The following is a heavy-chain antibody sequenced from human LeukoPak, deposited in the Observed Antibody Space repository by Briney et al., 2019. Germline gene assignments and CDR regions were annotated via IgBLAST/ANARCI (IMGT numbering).Heavy chain of an antibody. J-gene: IGHJ6*03. CDR1: GFTLSELS. CDR2: FDPKDGET. CDR3: ATGVYCATTTCPGYGNYYYFMDV. V-gene: IGHV1-24*01. D-gene: IGHD2-21*01. Sequence: VASVKVSCKVSGFTLSELSIHWVRQAPGKGLEWVGGFDPKDGETVYAERFRGRVILTDDRSANTAYMDLSSLGADDTAVYYCATGVYCATTTCPGYGNYYYFMDVWGEGTTVTV.